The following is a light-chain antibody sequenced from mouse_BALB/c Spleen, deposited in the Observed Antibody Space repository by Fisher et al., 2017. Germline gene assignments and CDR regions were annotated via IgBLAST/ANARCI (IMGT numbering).Light chain of an antibody. CDR3: QQWSSNPPT. CDR2: DTS. CDR1: SSVSY. Sequence: IVMTQTPAIMSASPGEKVTISCSASSSVSYMHWYQQKSGTSPKRWIYDTSKLASGVPGRFSGSGSGTSYSLTISSMEAEDAATYYCQQWSSNPPTFGAGTKLELK. J-gene: IGKJ5*01. V-gene: IGKV4-59*01.